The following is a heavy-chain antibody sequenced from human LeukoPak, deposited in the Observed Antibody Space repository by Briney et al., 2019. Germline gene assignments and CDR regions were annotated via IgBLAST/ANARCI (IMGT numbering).Heavy chain of an antibody. CDR3: ARGPPGSSSIVGVLDY. V-gene: IGHV1-46*01. D-gene: IGHD6-6*01. Sequence: ASVKVSCKASGYTFTSYYMHWVRQAPGQGLEWMGIINPSGGSTSYAQKFQGRVTMTRDTSTSTVYMELSGLRSEDTAVYYCARGPPGSSSIVGVLDYWGQGTLVTVSS. CDR1: GYTFTSYY. J-gene: IGHJ4*02. CDR2: INPSGGST.